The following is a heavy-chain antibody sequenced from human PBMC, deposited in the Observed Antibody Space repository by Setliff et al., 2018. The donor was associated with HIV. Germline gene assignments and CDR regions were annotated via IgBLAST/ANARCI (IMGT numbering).Heavy chain of an antibody. CDR2: ITSSSSYT. Sequence: GGSLRLSCAASGFTFSDYYMAWIRQAPGKGLEWISYITSSSSYTNYADSVEGRFSISRDNAKNTLYLQMNSLRAEDTAVYYCARGGYGGNRADYWGQGTLVTVSS. D-gene: IGHD4-17*01. V-gene: IGHV3-11*06. CDR1: GFTFSDYY. CDR3: ARGGYGGNRADY. J-gene: IGHJ4*02.